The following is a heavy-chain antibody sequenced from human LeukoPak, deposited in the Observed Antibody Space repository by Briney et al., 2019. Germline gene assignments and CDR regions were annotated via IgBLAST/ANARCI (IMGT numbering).Heavy chain of an antibody. CDR2: INHSGST. D-gene: IGHD3-10*01. V-gene: IGHV4-34*01. CDR3: ARDLWFGRNWFDP. Sequence: SETLSLTCAVYGGSFSGYYWSWIRQPPGKGLEWIGEINHSGSTNYNPSLESRVTISVDTSKNQFSLKLSSVTAADTAVYYCARDLWFGRNWFDPWGQGTLVTVSS. J-gene: IGHJ5*02. CDR1: GGSFSGYY.